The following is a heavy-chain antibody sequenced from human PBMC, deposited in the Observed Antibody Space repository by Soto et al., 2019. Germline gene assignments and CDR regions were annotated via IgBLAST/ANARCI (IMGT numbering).Heavy chain of an antibody. Sequence: PSETLSLTCTVSGDPITSNSYFWAWIRQPPGKGLEWIGSIYYSGSTYHNPSLKSRVTISVDTSKSQFSLKLSSVTAADTAVYYCASPKIAFYNWFDPWGQGTLVTVSS. V-gene: IGHV4-39*01. D-gene: IGHD3-3*02. CDR3: ASPKIAFYNWFDP. CDR2: IYYSGST. J-gene: IGHJ5*02. CDR1: GDPITSNSYF.